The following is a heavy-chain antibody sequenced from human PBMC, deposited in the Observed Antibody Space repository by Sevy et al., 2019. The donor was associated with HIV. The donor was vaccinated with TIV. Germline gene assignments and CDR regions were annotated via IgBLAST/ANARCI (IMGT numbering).Heavy chain of an antibody. CDR3: ARDEIDIVVVVAATYPGAFDI. J-gene: IGHJ3*02. D-gene: IGHD2-15*01. CDR2: ISYDGSNK. Sequence: GGSLRLSCAASGFTFSSYAMHWVRQAPGKGLEWVAVISYDGSNKYYADSVKGRFTISRDNSKNTLYLQMNSLRAEDTAVYYCARDEIDIVVVVAATYPGAFDIWGQGTMVTVSS. V-gene: IGHV3-30-3*01. CDR1: GFTFSSYA.